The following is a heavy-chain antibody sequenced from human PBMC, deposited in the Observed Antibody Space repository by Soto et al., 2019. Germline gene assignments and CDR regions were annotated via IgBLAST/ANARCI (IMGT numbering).Heavy chain of an antibody. D-gene: IGHD1-1*01. J-gene: IGHJ6*02. CDR1: GFSFSSYA. CDR2: IWYTGTSK. CDR3: ARDRLELADSYYGIDV. V-gene: IGHV3-33*01. Sequence: GGSLRLSCAASGFSFSSYAMHWVRQAPGKGLEWVAVIWYTGTSKDYADSVKGRFTISRDNSKNTLYLQINSLRAEDTAVYYCARDRLELADSYYGIDVWGQGTTVTVSS.